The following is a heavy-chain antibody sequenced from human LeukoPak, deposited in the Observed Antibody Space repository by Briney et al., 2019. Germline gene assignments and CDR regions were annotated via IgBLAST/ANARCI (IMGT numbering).Heavy chain of an antibody. CDR3: ARDRAGQWLVRCDY. CDR2: ISSTGSYI. CDR1: GFTFSSYS. Sequence: GGSLRLSCAASGFTFSSYSMNWVRQAPGKGLEWVSSISSTGSYINYADSMKGRFTISRDNAKNSLYLQMNSLRAEDTAVYYCARDRAGQWLVRCDYWGQGTLVTVSS. V-gene: IGHV3-21*01. J-gene: IGHJ4*02. D-gene: IGHD6-19*01.